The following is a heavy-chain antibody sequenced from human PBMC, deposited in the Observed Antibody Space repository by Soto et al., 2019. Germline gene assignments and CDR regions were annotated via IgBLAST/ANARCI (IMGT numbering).Heavy chain of an antibody. J-gene: IGHJ5*02. CDR2: INHSGST. CDR1: GGSFSGYY. D-gene: IGHD4-4*01. CDR3: ARRKKVYSNWFDP. V-gene: IGHV4-34*01. Sequence: SETLSLTCAVYGGSFSGYYWSCIRQPPGKGLEWIGEINHSGSTNYNPSLKSRVTISVDTSKNQFSLKLSSVTAADTAVYYCARRKKVYSNWFDPWGQGTLVTVSS.